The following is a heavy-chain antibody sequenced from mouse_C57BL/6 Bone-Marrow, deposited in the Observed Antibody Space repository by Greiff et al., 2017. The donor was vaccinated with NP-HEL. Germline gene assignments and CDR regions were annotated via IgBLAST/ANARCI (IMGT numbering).Heavy chain of an antibody. CDR1: GYAFSSSW. D-gene: IGHD1-1*01. CDR2: IYPGDGDT. V-gene: IGHV1-82*01. J-gene: IGHJ1*03. Sequence: VQVVESGPELVKPGASVKISCKASGYAFSSSWMNWVKQRPGKGLEWIGRIYPGDGDTNYNGKFKGKATLTADKSSSTAYMQLSSLTSEDSAVYFCARQYYGSSYYWYFDVWGTGTTVTVSS. CDR3: ARQYYGSSYYWYFDV.